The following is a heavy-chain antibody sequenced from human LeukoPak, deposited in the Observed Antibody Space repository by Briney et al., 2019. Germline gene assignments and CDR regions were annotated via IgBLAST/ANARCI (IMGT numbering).Heavy chain of an antibody. CDR1: GGSFTSGSYY. Sequence: SETLSLICTVTGGSFTSGSYYWGWIRQPPGKGLEWIGSIYYSGSTYYNPSLKSRVTISVDTSKNQFSLRLSSVTAADTAVYYCARTLDTGVRAHFGCWGQGTLVTVSS. V-gene: IGHV4-39*01. CDR3: ARTLDTGVRAHFGC. D-gene: IGHD5-18*01. CDR2: IYYSGST. J-gene: IGHJ4*02.